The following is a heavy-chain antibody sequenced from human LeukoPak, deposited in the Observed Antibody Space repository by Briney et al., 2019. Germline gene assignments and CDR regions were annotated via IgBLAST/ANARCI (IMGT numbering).Heavy chain of an antibody. Sequence: GGSLRLSCAASGFTFSSYWMSWVRQAPGKGLEWVANIKQDGSEKYYVDSVKGRFTISRDNAKNSLYLQMNSLRAEDTAVYYCARGGGSSWYRYYYYYMDVWGKGTTVTISS. D-gene: IGHD6-13*01. CDR2: IKQDGSEK. CDR1: GFTFSSYW. J-gene: IGHJ6*03. V-gene: IGHV3-7*01. CDR3: ARGGGSSWYRYYYYYMDV.